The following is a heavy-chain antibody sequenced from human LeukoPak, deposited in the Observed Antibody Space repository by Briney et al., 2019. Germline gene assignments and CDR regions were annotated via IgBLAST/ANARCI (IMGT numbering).Heavy chain of an antibody. V-gene: IGHV1-2*02. Sequence: ASVKVSCKASGGTFSSYAISWVRQAPGQGLEWMGGINPNSGGTNYAQKFQGRVTMTRDTSISTAYMELSRLRSDDTAVYYCARGRIAVFYLHYWGQGTLVTVSS. CDR3: ARGRIAVFYLHY. CDR2: INPNSGGT. D-gene: IGHD6-19*01. CDR1: GGTFSSYA. J-gene: IGHJ4*02.